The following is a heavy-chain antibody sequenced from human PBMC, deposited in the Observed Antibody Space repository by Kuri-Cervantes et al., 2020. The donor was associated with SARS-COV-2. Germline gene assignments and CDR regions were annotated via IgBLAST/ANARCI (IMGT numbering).Heavy chain of an antibody. D-gene: IGHD6-6*01. Sequence: SETLSLTCAVSGYSISSGYYWGWIRQPPGKGLEWIGSIYHSGSTNYNPSLKSRVTISVDTSKNQFSLKLSSVTAADTAVYYCARNVKYRQPYYYMDVWGKGTTVTVSS. CDR3: ARNVKYRQPYYYMDV. V-gene: IGHV4-38-2*01. CDR2: IYHSGST. CDR1: GYSISSGYY. J-gene: IGHJ6*03.